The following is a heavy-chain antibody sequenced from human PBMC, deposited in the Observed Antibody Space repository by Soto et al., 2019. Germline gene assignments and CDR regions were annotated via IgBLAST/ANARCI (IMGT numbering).Heavy chain of an antibody. Sequence: ASVKVSCKASGYTFTSYGISWVRQAPGQGLEWMGWISAYNGNTNYAQKLQGRVTMTTDTSTSTAYMELSSLRSEDTAMYYCARTTGVTYYYDSSGPRFDYWGQGTLVTSPQ. CDR1: GYTFTSYG. CDR3: ARTTGVTYYYDSSGPRFDY. CDR2: ISAYNGNT. J-gene: IGHJ4*02. D-gene: IGHD3-22*01. V-gene: IGHV1-18*01.